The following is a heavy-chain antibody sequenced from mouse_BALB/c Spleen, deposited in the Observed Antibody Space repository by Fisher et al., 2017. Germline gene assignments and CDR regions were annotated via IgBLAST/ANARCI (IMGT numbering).Heavy chain of an antibody. D-gene: IGHD2-14*01. J-gene: IGHJ4*01. Sequence: KFKGKATLTVDKSSSTAYMELRSLTSEDTAVYYCARTEYRYDEMDYWGQGTSVTVSS. CDR3: ARTEYRYDEMDY. V-gene: IGHV1-18*01.